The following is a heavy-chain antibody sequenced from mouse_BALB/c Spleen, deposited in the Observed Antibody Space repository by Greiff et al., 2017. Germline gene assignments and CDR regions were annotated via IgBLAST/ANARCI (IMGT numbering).Heavy chain of an antibody. CDR3: ARGLYDGYYHDV. CDR2: IWAGGST. CDR1: GFSLTSYG. V-gene: IGHV2-9*02. D-gene: IGHD2-3*01. Sequence: VMLVESGPGLVQPSQSLSITCTVSGFSLTSYGVHWVRQPPGKGLEWLGVIWAGGSTNYNSALMSRLSISKDNSKSQVFLKMNSLQTDDTAMYYCARGLYDGYYHDVWGAGTTVTVSS. J-gene: IGHJ1*01.